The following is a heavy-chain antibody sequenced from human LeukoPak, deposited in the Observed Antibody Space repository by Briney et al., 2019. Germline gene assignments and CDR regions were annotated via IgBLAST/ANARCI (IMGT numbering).Heavy chain of an antibody. Sequence: NPSETLSLTCAVYGGSFSGYYWSWIRQPPGKGLEWIGEINHSGSTNYNPSLKSRVTISVDTSKNQFSLKLSSVTAADTAVYYCARDTTRYGMDVWGQGTTVTVSS. D-gene: IGHD1-1*01. V-gene: IGHV4-34*01. CDR2: INHSGST. J-gene: IGHJ6*02. CDR3: ARDTTRYGMDV. CDR1: GGSFSGYY.